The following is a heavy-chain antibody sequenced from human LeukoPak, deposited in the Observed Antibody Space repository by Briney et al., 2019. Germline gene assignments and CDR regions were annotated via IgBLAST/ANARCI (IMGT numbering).Heavy chain of an antibody. D-gene: IGHD1-1*01. CDR1: GFTFSSYW. V-gene: IGHV3-74*01. J-gene: IGHJ6*03. Sequence: GGSLRLSCAASGFTFSSYWMHWVRQAPGKGLVWVSRISTDASSTTYADSVKGRFTISRDNAKDTLYLQMNSLRAEDTAVYYCARDRLLEDRDYNSYYYMDVWGIGTTVTVSS. CDR3: ARDRLLEDRDYNSYYYMDV. CDR2: ISTDASST.